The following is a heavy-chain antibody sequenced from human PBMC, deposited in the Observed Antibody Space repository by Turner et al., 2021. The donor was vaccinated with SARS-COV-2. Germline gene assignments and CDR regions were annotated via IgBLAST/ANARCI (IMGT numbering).Heavy chain of an antibody. Sequence: VQLVESGGGVVQPGTSMSRSCAASGFDFTHYGIQWVRQAPGKGLEWVAHRSPGGGERYYPDSVKGRFTISRDDSRNTVFLQMNTLTAGDTAVYYCARDSDGSGCLSSLDVWGQGTLVTVSS. J-gene: IGHJ4*02. CDR2: RSPGGGER. CDR3: ARDSDGSGCLSSLDV. CDR1: GFDFTHYG. V-gene: IGHV3-33*02. D-gene: IGHD3-22*01.